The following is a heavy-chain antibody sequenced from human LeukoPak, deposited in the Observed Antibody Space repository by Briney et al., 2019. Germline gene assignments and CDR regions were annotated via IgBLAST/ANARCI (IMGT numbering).Heavy chain of an antibody. CDR1: GYTFTGYY. CDR2: INPNSGGT. CDR3: ASPQLIYGTGWYAFAY. J-gene: IGHJ4*02. D-gene: IGHD6-19*01. V-gene: IGHV1-2*02. Sequence: ASVKVSCKASGYTFTGYYMHWVRQAPGQGLEWMEWINPNSGGTHYAQKFQGRVTMTRETSISTAYMELSRLRSEDSAVYYCASPQLIYGTGWYAFAYWGEGTLVSVSS.